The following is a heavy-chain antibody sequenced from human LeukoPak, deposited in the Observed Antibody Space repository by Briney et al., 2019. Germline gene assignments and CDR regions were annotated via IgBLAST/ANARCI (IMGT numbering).Heavy chain of an antibody. D-gene: IGHD4-17*01. CDR1: GFTFSSYS. Sequence: GGSLRLSCAASGFTFSSYSMNWVRQAPGKGLEWVSSISSSSSYIYYADSVKGRFTISRDNAKNSLYLQMNSLRAEDTAVYYCASSTSRATVTSGGGYYFDYWAREPWSPSPQ. CDR3: ASSTSRATVTSGGGYYFDY. CDR2: ISSSSSYI. J-gene: IGHJ4*02. V-gene: IGHV3-21*01.